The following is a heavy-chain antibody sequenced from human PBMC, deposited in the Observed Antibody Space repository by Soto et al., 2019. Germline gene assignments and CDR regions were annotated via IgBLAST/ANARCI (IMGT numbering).Heavy chain of an antibody. Sequence: CTVSGGSISSGGYYWSWIRQHPGKGLEWIGYIYYSGSTYYNPSLKSRVTISVDTSKNQFSLKLSSVTAADTAVYYCARSVLSEVVVINWFDPWGQGTLVTVSS. CDR1: GGSISSGGYY. J-gene: IGHJ5*02. D-gene: IGHD3-22*01. CDR2: IYYSGST. CDR3: ARSVLSEVVVINWFDP. V-gene: IGHV4-31*03.